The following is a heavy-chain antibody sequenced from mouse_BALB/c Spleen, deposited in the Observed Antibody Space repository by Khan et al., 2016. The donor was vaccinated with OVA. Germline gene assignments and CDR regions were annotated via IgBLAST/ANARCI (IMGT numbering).Heavy chain of an antibody. CDR3: ARGSSKAMDY. V-gene: IGHV9-3-1*01. CDR1: GYTFTNYG. Sequence: QIQLVQSGPELKKPGETVKISCKASGYTFTNYGMNWVKQAPGKGLKWMGWIYTYTGEPTYADDFKGRFAISLESSASTAFLQINNLTNDDTATYFCARGSSKAMDYGGQGTSVTVSA. J-gene: IGHJ4*01. D-gene: IGHD1-1*01. CDR2: IYTYTGEP.